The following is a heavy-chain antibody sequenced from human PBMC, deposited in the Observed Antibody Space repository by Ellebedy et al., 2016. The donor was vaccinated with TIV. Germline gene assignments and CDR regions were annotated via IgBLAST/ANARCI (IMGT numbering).Heavy chain of an antibody. CDR2: IRSDFTM. J-gene: IGHJ4*02. CDR1: GFTFSYYA. CDR3: ARDGDGHFDS. V-gene: IGHV3-48*02. Sequence: PGGSLRLSCAASGFTFSYYAMNWVRQAPGKGLEWVSNIRSDFTMYYADSVKGRFTISRDNAKNSLYLQMNSLRDEDTAVYYCARDGDGHFDSWGQGTLVTVSS. D-gene: IGHD3-3*01.